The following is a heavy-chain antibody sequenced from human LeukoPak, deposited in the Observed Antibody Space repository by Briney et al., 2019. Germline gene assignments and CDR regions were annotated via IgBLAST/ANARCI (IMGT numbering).Heavy chain of an antibody. V-gene: IGHV3-74*01. Sequence: GGSLRLSCAASGFSFSNYWMDWVRQVPGKGPVWVSRVGTDGSSAAYADHVKGRFTISRDNAKKSLFLQMNSLRVEDTAVYYCARDMRGDGFDIWGQGTMVTVSS. CDR2: VGTDGSSA. D-gene: IGHD2-2*01. CDR3: ARDMRGDGFDI. J-gene: IGHJ3*02. CDR1: GFSFSNYW.